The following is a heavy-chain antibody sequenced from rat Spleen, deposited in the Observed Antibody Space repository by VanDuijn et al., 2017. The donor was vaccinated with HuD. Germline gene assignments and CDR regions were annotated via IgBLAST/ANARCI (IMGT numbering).Heavy chain of an antibody. D-gene: IGHD1-12*02. Sequence: EVQLVESGGGLVQPGRSLKFSCAASGFTFSNYDMAWVRQAPKKGLEWVATISYDGSSTNYRDSVKGRFTISRDNAESTLYLQMDSLRSEDTATYYCTTDTFYDGTYYPGGFDYWGQGVMVTVSS. CDR1: GFTFSNYD. CDR3: TTDTFYDGTYYPGGFDY. CDR2: ISYDGSST. V-gene: IGHV5-17*01. J-gene: IGHJ2*01.